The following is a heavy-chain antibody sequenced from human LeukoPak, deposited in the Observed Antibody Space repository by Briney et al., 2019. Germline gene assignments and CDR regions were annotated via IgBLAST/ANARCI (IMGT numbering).Heavy chain of an antibody. CDR1: GYTFTSNH. D-gene: IGHD6-6*01. CDR2: ISPSGDST. J-gene: IGHJ4*02. V-gene: IGHV1-46*01. Sequence: ASVKVSCKASGYTFTSNHIHWVRQTPGQGLEWMGVISPSGDSTSYAPNFQGRVTVTRDTSTSTVYMELSSLRSEDTAIYYCAKIAARDTGEGYWGQGTLVTVSS. CDR3: AKIAARDTGEGY.